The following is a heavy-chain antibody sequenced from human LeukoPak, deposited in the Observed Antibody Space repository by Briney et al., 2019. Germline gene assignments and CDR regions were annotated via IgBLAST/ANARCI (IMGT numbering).Heavy chain of an antibody. CDR3: AREYDSSGYYWFDP. D-gene: IGHD3-22*01. CDR1: GGSISSYY. Sequence: SETLSLTCTVSGGSISSYYWSWIRQPPGKGLEWIGYIYYSGSTNYNPSLKSRVTISVDTSKNQFSLKLSSVTAADTAVYYCAREYDSSGYYWFDPWGQGTLVTVSS. V-gene: IGHV4-59*01. CDR2: IYYSGST. J-gene: IGHJ5*02.